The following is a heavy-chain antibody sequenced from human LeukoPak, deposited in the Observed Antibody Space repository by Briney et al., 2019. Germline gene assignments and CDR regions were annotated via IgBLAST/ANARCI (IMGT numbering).Heavy chain of an antibody. CDR2: IHGSDDNT. D-gene: IGHD6-19*01. Sequence: GGSLRLSCAASGFTFRSYAVHWVRQAPGKGLEWVSAIHGSDDNTHYADSVKGRFTISRDKSKNTLYLQMNSLRAEDTAVYYCAREERSGWNPQHWGQGTLVTVSS. CDR1: GFTFRSYA. CDR3: AREERSGWNPQH. V-gene: IGHV3-23*01. J-gene: IGHJ1*01.